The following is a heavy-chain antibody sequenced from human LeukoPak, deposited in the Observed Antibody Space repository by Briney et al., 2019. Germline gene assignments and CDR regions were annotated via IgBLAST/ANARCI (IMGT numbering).Heavy chain of an antibody. Sequence: GGSLRLSCAVSGFTFSSYWMHWVRQAPGKGLVWLSRISGDESSTSYADSVKGRFTISRDNAKNSLYLQMNSLRAEDTAVYYCAKVMTRIVVVPAAIDYWGQGTLVTVSS. CDR1: GFTFSSYW. CDR3: AKVMTRIVVVPAAIDY. CDR2: ISGDESST. V-gene: IGHV3-74*01. J-gene: IGHJ4*02. D-gene: IGHD2-2*01.